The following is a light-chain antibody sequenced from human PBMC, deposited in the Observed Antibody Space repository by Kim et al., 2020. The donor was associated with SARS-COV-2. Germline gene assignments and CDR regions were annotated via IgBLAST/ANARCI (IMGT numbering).Light chain of an antibody. CDR2: SNN. CDR1: STTIGINT. V-gene: IGLV1-44*01. CDR3: AAWDDSLNGVV. Sequence: GRRVPISVPGISTTIGINTLIWYQQLPGTPPKLLIYSNNQRPSGVPDRFSGSKSATSASLAISGLQSEDEADYYCAAWDDSLNGVVFGGGTQLTVL. J-gene: IGLJ2*01.